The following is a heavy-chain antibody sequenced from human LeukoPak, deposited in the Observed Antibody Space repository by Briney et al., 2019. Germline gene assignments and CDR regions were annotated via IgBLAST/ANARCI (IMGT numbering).Heavy chain of an antibody. J-gene: IGHJ3*02. CDR1: GGSISSGDYY. CDR2: INHSGST. Sequence: PSQTLSLTCTVSGGSISSGDYYWSWIRQPPGKGLEWIGEINHSGSTNCNPSLKSRVTISVDTSKNQFSLKLSSVTAADTAVYYRARDGRTYYYDSSGYDDAFDIWGQGTMVTVSS. CDR3: ARDGRTYYYDSSGYDDAFDI. D-gene: IGHD3-22*01. V-gene: IGHV4-30-4*08.